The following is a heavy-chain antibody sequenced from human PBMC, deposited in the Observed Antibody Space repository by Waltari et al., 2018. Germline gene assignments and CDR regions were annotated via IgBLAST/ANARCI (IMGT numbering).Heavy chain of an antibody. D-gene: IGHD4-17*01. CDR2: IRSSGRYV. V-gene: IGHV3-21*01. CDR1: EVIFSHYG. CDR3: ARGMTSVTRGDYFDY. Sequence: EVRLVESGVGLVRPGRSLKLSRAPSEVIFSHYGMNWVRQAPGKGLEWVSSIRSSGRYVYYADSVKGRFTISRDDSKNSLYLQMNSLRAEDAAVYYCARGMTSVTRGDYFDYWGQGTLVTVSS. J-gene: IGHJ4*02.